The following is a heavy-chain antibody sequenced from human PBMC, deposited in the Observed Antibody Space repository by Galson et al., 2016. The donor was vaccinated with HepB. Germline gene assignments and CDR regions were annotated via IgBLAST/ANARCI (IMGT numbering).Heavy chain of an antibody. CDR1: GGSITSSSHY. Sequence: SETLSLTCIVSGGSITSSSHYWAWIRQPPGKGLEWIGSIYYNGRSYENPSLKSRVTMSVDPAKNQFSLRLSSVTAADTSVYYCARGGPMIVVDKVYFAVDVWGQGTTVTVSS. D-gene: IGHD3-22*01. CDR3: ARGGPMIVVDKVYFAVDV. V-gene: IGHV4-39*01. J-gene: IGHJ6*02. CDR2: IYYNGRS.